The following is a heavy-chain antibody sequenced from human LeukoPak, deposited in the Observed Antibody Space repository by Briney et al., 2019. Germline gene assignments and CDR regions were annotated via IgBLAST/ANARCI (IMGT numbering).Heavy chain of an antibody. D-gene: IGHD3-10*01. V-gene: IGHV3-30*02. Sequence: GGSLRLSCAASGFTFSSYGMNWVRQAPGKGLEWVAFIRYDGSNKYYADSVKGRFTISRDNSKNTLYLQMNSLSADDTAVYYCARRSASRSFFDYWGQGSLVTVSS. CDR3: ARRSASRSFFDY. CDR2: IRYDGSNK. J-gene: IGHJ4*02. CDR1: GFTFSSYG.